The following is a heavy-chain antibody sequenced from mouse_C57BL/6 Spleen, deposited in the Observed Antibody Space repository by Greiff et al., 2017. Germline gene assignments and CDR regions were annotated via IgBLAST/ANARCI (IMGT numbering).Heavy chain of an antibody. CDR3: ARDLASSPPYAMDY. D-gene: IGHD1-1*01. V-gene: IGHV5-16*01. J-gene: IGHJ4*01. CDR2: INYDGSST. CDR1: GFTFSDYY. Sequence: EVMLVESEGGLVQPGSSMKLSCTASGFTFSDYYMAWVRQVPEKGLEWVANINYDGSSTYYLDSLKSRFIISRDNAKNILYLQMSSLKSEDTATYYCARDLASSPPYAMDYWGQGTSVTVSS.